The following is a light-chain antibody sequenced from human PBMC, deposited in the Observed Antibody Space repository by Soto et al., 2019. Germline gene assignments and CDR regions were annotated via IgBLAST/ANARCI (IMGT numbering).Light chain of an antibody. CDR2: DDS. V-gene: IGLV3-21*02. J-gene: IGLJ1*01. CDR1: NIGSKS. CDR3: QVWDPSSDPNYV. Sequence: SYDLTQPPSVSVAPGQTARITCWGNNIGSKSVHWYQQKPGQAPVLVVYDDSDRPSGIPERFSGSKSGNTATLTISRVEVGDEADYFCQVWDPSSDPNYVFGTGTKVTVL.